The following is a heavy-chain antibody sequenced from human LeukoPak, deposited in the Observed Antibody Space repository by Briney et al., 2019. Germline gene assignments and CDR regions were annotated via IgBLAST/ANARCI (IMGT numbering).Heavy chain of an antibody. CDR2: IYHSGST. D-gene: IGHD6-6*01. CDR3: ARSSNNWFDP. CDR1: GYSISSNYF. Sequence: SETLSLTCAVYGYSISSNYFWGWIRQSPGKGLEWIGSIYHSGSTYYNPPLKSRLTLSVDTSNNQFSLRLISVTAADTAIYYCARSSNNWFDPWGQGTLVTVSS. V-gene: IGHV4-38-2*01. J-gene: IGHJ5*02.